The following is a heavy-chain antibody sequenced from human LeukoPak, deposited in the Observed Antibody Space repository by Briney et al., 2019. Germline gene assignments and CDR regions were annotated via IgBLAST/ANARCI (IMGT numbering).Heavy chain of an antibody. CDR3: ASGKKGYCSSTSCYLYAFGI. V-gene: IGHV6-1*01. Sequence: SQTLSLTCAISGDSVSSNSAAWNWIRQSPSRGLEWLGRTYYRSKWYNDYAVSVKSRITINPDTSKNQFSLQLNSVTPEDTAVYYCASGKKGYCSSTSCYLYAFGIWGQGTMVTVSS. D-gene: IGHD2-2*01. J-gene: IGHJ3*02. CDR2: TYYRSKWYN. CDR1: GDSVSSNSAA.